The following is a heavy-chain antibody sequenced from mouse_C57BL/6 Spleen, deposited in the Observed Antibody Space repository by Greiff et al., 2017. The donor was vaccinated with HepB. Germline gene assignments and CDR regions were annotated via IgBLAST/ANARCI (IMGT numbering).Heavy chain of an antibody. Sequence: VQLQQSGAELVKPGASVKISCKASGYAFSSYWMNWVKQRPGKGLEWIGQIYPGDGDTNYNGKLKGKATLTSDKSSSTAYMQLSSLTSEDSAVYFCARCYYGSSYWYFDVWGTGTTVTVSS. J-gene: IGHJ1*03. CDR3: ARCYYGSSYWYFDV. D-gene: IGHD1-1*01. CDR2: IYPGDGDT. CDR1: GYAFSSYW. V-gene: IGHV1-80*01.